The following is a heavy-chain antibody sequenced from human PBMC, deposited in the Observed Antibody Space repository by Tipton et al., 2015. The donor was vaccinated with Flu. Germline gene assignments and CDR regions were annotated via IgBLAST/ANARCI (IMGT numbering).Heavy chain of an antibody. J-gene: IGHJ3*02. V-gene: IGHV3-7*03. D-gene: IGHD3-3*01. CDR3: ARVPEWLGYGFDI. CDR2: IKQDGSQK. CDR1: GFIFSSFA. Sequence: SGFIFSSFAMTWVRQAPGKGLEWVANIKQDGSQKYYADSMKGRFTISRDNARSSVYLQMNSLRAEDTAVYYCARVPEWLGYGFDIWGQGTLVAVSS.